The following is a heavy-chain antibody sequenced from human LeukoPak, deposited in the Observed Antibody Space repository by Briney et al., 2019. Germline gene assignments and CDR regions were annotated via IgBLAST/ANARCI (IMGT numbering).Heavy chain of an antibody. V-gene: IGHV4-59*01. J-gene: IGHJ4*02. CDR3: ARGPYYGDYEGY. CDR2: IYYSGST. D-gene: IGHD4-17*01. Sequence: PSETLSLTCTVSGGSISSYYWSWIRQPPGEGLEWIGYIYYSGSTNYNPSLKSRVTISVDTSKNQFSLKLSSVTAADTAVYYCARGPYYGDYEGYWGQGTLVTVSS. CDR1: GGSISSYY.